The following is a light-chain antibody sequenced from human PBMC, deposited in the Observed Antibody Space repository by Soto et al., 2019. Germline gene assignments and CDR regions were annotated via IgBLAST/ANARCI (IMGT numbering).Light chain of an antibody. CDR1: QSVLYSSNNKNY. CDR2: WAS. CDR3: QQYYSAPFT. Sequence: DIVMTQSPDSLAVSLGERATINCKSSQSVLYSSNNKNYLAWYQQKPGQPPKLLIYWASTRESGVPDRFSGSESGTDFTPTISSLQAEDLAVYYCQQYYSAPFTFGPGTKVDIK. V-gene: IGKV4-1*01. J-gene: IGKJ3*01.